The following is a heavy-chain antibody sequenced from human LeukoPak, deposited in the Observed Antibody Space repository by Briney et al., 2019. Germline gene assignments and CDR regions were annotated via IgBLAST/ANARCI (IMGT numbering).Heavy chain of an antibody. V-gene: IGHV3-33*06. CDR2: VWYDGTKT. J-gene: IGHJ3*02. Sequence: GRSLRLSCAASGFTFSNFAMHWVRQAPGKGLEWVAIVWYDGTKTYYVDSVDGRFTISRDNSKNTLYLQMNNLRAEDTAAYYCGKEPQPWLGAFDIRGQGTMVTVSS. CDR1: GFTFSNFA. CDR3: GKEPQPWLGAFDI. D-gene: IGHD5-18*01.